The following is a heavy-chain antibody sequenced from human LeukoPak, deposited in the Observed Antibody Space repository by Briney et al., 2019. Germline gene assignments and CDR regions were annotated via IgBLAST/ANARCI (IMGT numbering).Heavy chain of an antibody. CDR2: IYYSGST. CDR3: ARGADSSGYYSIFYFDY. D-gene: IGHD3-22*01. V-gene: IGHV4-59*01. Sequence: SSETLSLTCTVSGGSISSYYWNWIRQPPGKGLEWIGYIYYSGSTNYNPSLKSRVAISVDTSKNQSSLKLSSVTAADTAVYYCARGADSSGYYSIFYFDYWGQGTLVTVSS. CDR1: GGSISSYY. J-gene: IGHJ4*02.